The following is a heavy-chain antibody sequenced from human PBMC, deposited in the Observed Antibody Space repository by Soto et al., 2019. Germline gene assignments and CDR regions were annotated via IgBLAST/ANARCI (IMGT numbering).Heavy chain of an antibody. CDR2: IRSNADGGTT. Sequence: GGSLRLSCAASGFTFSNAWMSWVRQAPGKGLEWVGRIRSNADGGTTNYAAPAKDRFTMSRDDSKNTLYLQMNSLKTEDTAVYYCTTDAAGYCSSTTCNTPQNWFDPWGQGTLVTVSS. V-gene: IGHV3-15*01. CDR1: GFTFSNAW. D-gene: IGHD2-2*01. J-gene: IGHJ5*02. CDR3: TTDAAGYCSSTTCNTPQNWFDP.